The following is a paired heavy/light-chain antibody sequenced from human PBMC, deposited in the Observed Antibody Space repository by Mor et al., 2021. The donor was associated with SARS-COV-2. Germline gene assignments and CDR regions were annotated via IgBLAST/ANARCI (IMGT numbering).Heavy chain of an antibody. CDR2: ISAYNGNT. Sequence: QVQLVQSGAEVKKPGASVKVSCKASGYTFTSYGISWVRQAPGQGLEWMGWISAYNGNTNYAQKLQGRVTMTTDTSTSTAYMELRSLRSDDTAVYYCARDFLAYCSSTSCYAGDYWGQGTLVTVSS. CDR1: GYTFTSYG. D-gene: IGHD2-2*01. V-gene: IGHV1-18*04. J-gene: IGHJ4*02. CDR3: ARDFLAYCSSTSCYAGDY.
Light chain of an antibody. V-gene: IGLV2-14*01. Sequence: QSALTQPASVSGSPGQSITISCTGTSSDVGGYNYVSWYQQHPGKAPKLMIYDVSNRPSGVSNRFSGSKSGNTASLTISGLQAEDEADYYCSSYTSSSFVVFGGGTKLTVL. CDR1: SSDVGGYNY. CDR3: SSYTSSSFVV. CDR2: DVS. J-gene: IGLJ2*01.